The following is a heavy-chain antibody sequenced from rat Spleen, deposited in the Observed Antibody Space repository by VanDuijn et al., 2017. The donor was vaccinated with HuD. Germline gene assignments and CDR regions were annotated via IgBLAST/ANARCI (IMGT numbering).Heavy chain of an antibody. CDR1: GFTFSNHW. D-gene: IGHD4-3*01. V-gene: IGHV5-31*01. CDR2: ISYGGSST. J-gene: IGHJ2*01. Sequence: EVQLVESGGGLVQPGRSLEISCVASGFTFSNHWMTWIRQAPGKGLEWVATISYGGSSTYYRDSVKGRFTTSRDNAKSTLYLQMDSLRSEDTATYYCATQSIIRVPLFDYWGQGVMVTVSS. CDR3: ATQSIIRVPLFDY.